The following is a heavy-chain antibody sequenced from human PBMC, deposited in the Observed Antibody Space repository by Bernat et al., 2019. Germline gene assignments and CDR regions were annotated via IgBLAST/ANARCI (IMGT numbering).Heavy chain of an antibody. CDR3: ARGTSTSAPYMDV. CDR2: ISSSSSYT. J-gene: IGHJ6*03. CDR1: GFTFSDYY. Sequence: QVQLVESGGGLVKPGGSLRLSCAASGFTFSDYYMSWIRQAPGKGLDWVSYISSSSSYTNYADSVKGRFTIARDNAKNSLYLQMNSMRAEETAVYYCARGTSTSAPYMDVWGKGTKVTVSS. V-gene: IGHV3-11*05.